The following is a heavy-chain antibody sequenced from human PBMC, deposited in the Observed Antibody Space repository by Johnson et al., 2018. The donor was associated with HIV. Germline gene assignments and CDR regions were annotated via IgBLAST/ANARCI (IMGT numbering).Heavy chain of an antibody. D-gene: IGHD2-15*01. J-gene: IGHJ3*02. CDR3: AREGLYCSGDSCYSYTFDM. CDR1: GFTFSNAW. CDR2: IKSKTDGGTT. V-gene: IGHV3-15*05. Sequence: VQLVESGGGLVKPGGSLRLSCAASGFTFSNAWMSWVRQAPGKGLEWVGRIKSKTDGGTTDYAAPVKGRFTISRDDSKNTLYLQMNSLRVEDTALYYCAREGLYCSGDSCYSYTFDMWGQGTMVTVSS.